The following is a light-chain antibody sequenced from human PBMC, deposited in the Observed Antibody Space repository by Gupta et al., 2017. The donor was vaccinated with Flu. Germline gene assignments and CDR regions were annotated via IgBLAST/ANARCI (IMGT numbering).Light chain of an antibody. J-gene: IGKJ1*01. CDR3: QQRSNWPWT. V-gene: IGKV3-11*01. CDR1: QSVSSY. Sequence: DIVSTQSPATLSLSPGERATLSCRASQSVSSYLAWYQQKPGQAPRLLIYDASNRATGIPARFSGSGSGTDFTLTISSLEPEDFAVYYCQQRSNWPWTFGQGTKVEIK. CDR2: DAS.